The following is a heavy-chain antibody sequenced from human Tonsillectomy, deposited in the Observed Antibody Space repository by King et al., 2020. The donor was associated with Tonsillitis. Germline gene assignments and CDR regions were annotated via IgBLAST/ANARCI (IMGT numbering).Heavy chain of an antibody. CDR2: IYSGGST. CDR1: GFTVSSSY. Sequence: VQLVESGGGLVQPGGSLRLSCAASGFTVSSSYMSWVRQAPDKGLEWVSVIYSGGSTYYDDSVKGRFPISRDNSNNTLLLQMNSLRAEDTSVYYCARDRQVGPPKGHYFDYWGQGTLVTVSS. D-gene: IGHD3/OR15-3a*01. CDR3: ARDRQVGPPKGHYFDY. V-gene: IGHV3-66*01. J-gene: IGHJ4*02.